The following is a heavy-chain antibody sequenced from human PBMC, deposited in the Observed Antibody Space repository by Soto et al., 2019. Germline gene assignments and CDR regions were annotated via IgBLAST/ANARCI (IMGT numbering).Heavy chain of an antibody. J-gene: IGHJ4*02. V-gene: IGHV3-48*01. CDR3: ARDLSH. Sequence: DVQLVGSGGGLVQPGGSLRLSCVASGFPFSSYAMHWVRQAPGKGLEWISYINGASTTTFYADSVKGRFTVSRDNGKNSVYLQMSSLRPEDTAFYYCARDLSHWGQGMLVTVSS. CDR2: INGASTTT. CDR1: GFPFSSYA.